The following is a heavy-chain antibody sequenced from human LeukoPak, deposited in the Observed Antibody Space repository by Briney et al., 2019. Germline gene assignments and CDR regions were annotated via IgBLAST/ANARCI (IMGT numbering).Heavy chain of an antibody. CDR2: ISGSGGST. CDR1: GFTFSSYA. CDR3: AKDLEMATINFDY. J-gene: IGHJ4*02. D-gene: IGHD5-24*01. V-gene: IGHV3-23*01. Sequence: GGSLRLSCAASGFTFSSYAMSWVRQAPGKGLEWVSGISGSGGSTYYADSVKGRFTISRDNSKNTLYLLMNSLRAEDTAVYYCAKDLEMATINFDYWGQGTLVTVSS.